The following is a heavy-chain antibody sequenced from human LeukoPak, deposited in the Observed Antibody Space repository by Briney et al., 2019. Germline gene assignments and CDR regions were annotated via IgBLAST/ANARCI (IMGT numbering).Heavy chain of an antibody. J-gene: IGHJ6*04. D-gene: IGHD3-10*02. CDR2: IKQDGSEK. Sequence: GGSLRLSCAASGFTFSNNAMHWVRQAPGKGLEWVANIKQDGSEKYYVDSVKGRFTISRDNAKNSLYLQMNSLRAEDTAVYYCAELGITMIGGVWGKGTTVTISS. CDR1: GFTFSNNA. CDR3: AELGITMIGGV. V-gene: IGHV3-7*01.